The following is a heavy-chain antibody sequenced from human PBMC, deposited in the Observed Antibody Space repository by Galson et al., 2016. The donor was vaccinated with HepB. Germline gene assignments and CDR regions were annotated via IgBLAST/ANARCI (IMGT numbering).Heavy chain of an antibody. CDR2: ISAYNGHT. CDR1: GYTFTSYG. Sequence: SVKVSCKASGYTFTSYGVTWVRQAPGQGLEWMGWISAYNGHTNYAQKFQGRVSMTTDTSTTTAYMELTSLRSDDTAVYYCARESQGNGYYSFDFWGQGTLVTVSS. J-gene: IGHJ4*02. CDR3: ARESQGNGYYSFDF. D-gene: IGHD3-22*01. V-gene: IGHV1-18*01.